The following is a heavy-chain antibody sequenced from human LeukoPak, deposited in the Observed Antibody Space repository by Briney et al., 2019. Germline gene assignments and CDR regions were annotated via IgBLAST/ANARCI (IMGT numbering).Heavy chain of an antibody. CDR2: ISAYNGHT. V-gene: IGHV1-18*01. D-gene: IGHD3/OR15-3a*01. CDR3: AFGPLQYYYMDV. J-gene: IGHJ6*03. CDR1: GYTFTSYV. Sequence: ASLKVSCKASGYTFTSYVISWVRRAPGQGLEWMGCISAYNGHTNYAQNFQGRVTMTTDTSPSTAYMELRSLRSDDTAVYYCAFGPLQYYYMDVWGKGTTVTVSS.